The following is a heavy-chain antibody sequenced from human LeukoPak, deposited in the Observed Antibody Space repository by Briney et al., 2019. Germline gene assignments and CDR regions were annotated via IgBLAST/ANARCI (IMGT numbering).Heavy chain of an antibody. V-gene: IGHV1-46*01. Sequence: ASVKVSCKASGYTFTSYYMHWVRQAPGQGLEWMGIINPSGGSTSYAQKFQGRVTMTRDTSTSTVYMELGSLRSEDTAVYYCARDKYFGGAYCGGDCYYARHGSFDYWGQGTLVTVSS. CDR3: ARDKYFGGAYCGGDCYYARHGSFDY. CDR1: GYTFTSYY. J-gene: IGHJ4*02. D-gene: IGHD2-21*02. CDR2: INPSGGST.